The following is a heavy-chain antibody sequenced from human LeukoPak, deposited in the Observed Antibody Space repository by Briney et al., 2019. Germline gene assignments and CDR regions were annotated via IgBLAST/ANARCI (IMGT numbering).Heavy chain of an antibody. CDR3: ARGSSDIVAPTSDY. V-gene: IGHV1-18*01. J-gene: IGHJ4*02. D-gene: IGHD5-12*01. CDR2: ISAYNGNT. Sequence: GASVKVSCKASSYTFTSYGISWVRQAPGQGLEWMGWISAYNGNTNYAQKLQGRVTMTTDTSTSTAYMELRSLRSDDTAVYYCARGSSDIVAPTSDYWGQGTLVTVSS. CDR1: SYTFTSYG.